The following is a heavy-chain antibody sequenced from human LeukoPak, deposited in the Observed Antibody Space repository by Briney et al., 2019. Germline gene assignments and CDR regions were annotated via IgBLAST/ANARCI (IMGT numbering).Heavy chain of an antibody. Sequence: GGSLRLSCAASGFTFSSYAMHWVRQAPGKGLEWVAVISYDGSNKYYADSVKGRFTISRDNSKNTLYLQMNSLRAEDTAVYYCAREGNGYYYDSSGLYYFDYWGQGTLVTVSS. J-gene: IGHJ4*02. D-gene: IGHD3-22*01. V-gene: IGHV3-30*04. CDR1: GFTFSSYA. CDR3: AREGNGYYYDSSGLYYFDY. CDR2: ISYDGSNK.